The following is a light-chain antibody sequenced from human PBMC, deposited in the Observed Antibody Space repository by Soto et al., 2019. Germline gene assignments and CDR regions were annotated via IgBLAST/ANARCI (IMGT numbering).Light chain of an antibody. CDR1: GTDFVNFNY. J-gene: IGLJ2*01. CDR2: EVG. Sequence: QSVLTQPASVSGSPGQSITISCTATGTDFVNFNYVSWYQHHPGKVPKLIIYEVGNRPSGVSNRFSGSKSGSAASLTISGLQAEDEAHYSCFSFTTRDTLVLFGGGTKVTVL. CDR3: FSFTTRDTLVL. V-gene: IGLV2-14*01.